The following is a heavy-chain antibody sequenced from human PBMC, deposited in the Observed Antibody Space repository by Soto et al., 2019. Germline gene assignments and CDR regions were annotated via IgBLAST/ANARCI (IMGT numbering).Heavy chain of an antibody. Sequence: DVQLVESGGGLVKPGGSLRLSCVASGPTFSTYGMNWIRQTPGKGLEWVSSITSSGSYIHYADSVQGRFTVSRDNAKNSMYLQMNSLRVEDTAVYFCARDEYAGSSTSNWGQGTLVPVSS. J-gene: IGHJ4*02. V-gene: IGHV3-21*01. CDR3: ARDEYAGSSTSN. CDR1: GPTFSTYG. D-gene: IGHD2-2*01. CDR2: ITSSGSYI.